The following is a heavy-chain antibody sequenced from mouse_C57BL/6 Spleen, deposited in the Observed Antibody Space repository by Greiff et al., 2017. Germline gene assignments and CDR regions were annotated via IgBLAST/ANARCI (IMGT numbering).Heavy chain of an antibody. D-gene: IGHD1-1*01. Sequence: EVQLQESGPGLVKPSQSLSLTCSVTGYSITSGYYWNWIRQFPGNKLEWMGYISYDGSNNYNPSLKNRISITRDTSKNQFFLKLKSVTTEDTATYYCARDGTTVVAHYYAMDYWGQGTSVTVSS. J-gene: IGHJ4*01. CDR2: ISYDGSN. CDR3: ARDGTTVVAHYYAMDY. V-gene: IGHV3-6*01. CDR1: GYSITSGYY.